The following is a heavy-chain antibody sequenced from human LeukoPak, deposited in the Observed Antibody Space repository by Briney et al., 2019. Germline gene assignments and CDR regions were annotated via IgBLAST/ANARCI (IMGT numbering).Heavy chain of an antibody. J-gene: IGHJ3*02. V-gene: IGHV4-59*12. CDR1: GGSISSYY. D-gene: IGHD3-3*01. Sequence: SETLSLTCTVSGGSISSYYWSWIRQPPRKGLEWTGYIYYSGSTNYNPSLKSRVTISVDTSKNQFSLKLSSVTAADTAVYYCARVRFLEWLHDAFDIWGQGTMVTVSS. CDR3: ARVRFLEWLHDAFDI. CDR2: IYYSGST.